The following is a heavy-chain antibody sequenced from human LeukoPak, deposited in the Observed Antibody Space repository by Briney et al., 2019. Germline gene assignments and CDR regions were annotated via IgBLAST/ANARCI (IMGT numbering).Heavy chain of an antibody. J-gene: IGHJ6*03. V-gene: IGHV5-51*01. D-gene: IGHD4-17*01. Sequence: GESLKISCKSSGYSFTSYWIGWVRQMPGKGLEWMGIIFPGDSDTRYSPSFQGQVTISADKSISTAYLQWSSLKASDTAMYYCARRATYYGDYVGTPDYYYYYMDVWGKGTTVTVSS. CDR1: GYSFTSYW. CDR2: IFPGDSDT. CDR3: ARRATYYGDYVGTPDYYYYYMDV.